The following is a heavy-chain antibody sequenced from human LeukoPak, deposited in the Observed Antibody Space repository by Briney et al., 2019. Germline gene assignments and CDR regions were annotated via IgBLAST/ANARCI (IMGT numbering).Heavy chain of an antibody. CDR3: ASSKTNGDSSGWYAWFDP. V-gene: IGHV4-59*01. J-gene: IGHJ5*02. CDR2: IYYSGST. CDR1: GGSISSSY. D-gene: IGHD6-19*01. Sequence: SETLSLTCTVSGGSISSSYWSWIRQPPGKGLEWIGYIYYSGSTNYNPSLKSRVTISVDTSKNQFSLKVSSVTAADTAVYYCASSKTNGDSSGWYAWFDPWGQGTLVTVSS.